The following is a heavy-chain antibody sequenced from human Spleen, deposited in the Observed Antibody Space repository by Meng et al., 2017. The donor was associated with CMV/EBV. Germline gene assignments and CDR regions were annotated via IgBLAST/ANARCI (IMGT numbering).Heavy chain of an antibody. Sequence: GESLKISCAASGFSFSDFYMIWVRQAPGKGLEWVSYISTSGRDIYYADSVKGRFTISRDNAKDSLYLQMNSLRAEDTAVYYCAKGGTSYYYYGMDVWGQGTTVTVSS. CDR1: GFSFSDFY. CDR2: ISTSGRDI. CDR3: AKGGTSYYYYGMDV. D-gene: IGHD2-2*01. J-gene: IGHJ6*02. V-gene: IGHV3-11*01.